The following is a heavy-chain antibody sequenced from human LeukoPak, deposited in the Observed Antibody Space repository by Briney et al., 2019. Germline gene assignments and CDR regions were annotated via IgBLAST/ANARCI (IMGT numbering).Heavy chain of an antibody. CDR2: IYYSGST. V-gene: IGHV4-59*01. D-gene: IGHD3-22*01. Sequence: SETLSLTCAVSGGSISSYYWSWIRQPPGKGLEWIGYIYYSGSTNYNPSLKSRVTISVDTSKNQFSLKLSSVTAADTAVYYCARGSPETYYYDSSGYYLDYWGQGTLVTVSS. CDR3: ARGSPETYYYDSSGYYLDY. J-gene: IGHJ4*02. CDR1: GGSISSYY.